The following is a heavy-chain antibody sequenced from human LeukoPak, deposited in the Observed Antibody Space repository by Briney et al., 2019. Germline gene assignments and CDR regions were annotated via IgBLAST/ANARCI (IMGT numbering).Heavy chain of an antibody. Sequence: SETLSLTCTVSGGSISSSSYYWGWIRQPPGKGLEWIGSIYYSGSTYYNPSLKSRVTISVDTSKNQFSLKLSSVTAADTAVYYCARHLQDIVVVVAAHFDYWGQGTLVTVSS. J-gene: IGHJ4*02. CDR3: ARHLQDIVVVVAAHFDY. CDR1: GGSISSSSYY. D-gene: IGHD2-15*01. CDR2: IYYSGST. V-gene: IGHV4-39*01.